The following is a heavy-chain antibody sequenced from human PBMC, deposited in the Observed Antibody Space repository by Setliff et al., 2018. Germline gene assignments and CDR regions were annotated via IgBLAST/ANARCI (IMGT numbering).Heavy chain of an antibody. CDR2: VIQVGNG. V-gene: IGHV3-23*01. Sequence: GSLRLSCATSGFTFRDYSMVWVRQVPGKGLEWVAGVIQVGNGYYADSMKGRSVISRDNSRNSCFLQLNNLRPEDTATYYCVKDRVNDGVWDFDSWGQGIVVTVSS. D-gene: IGHD4-17*01. CDR1: GFTFRDYS. J-gene: IGHJ4*02. CDR3: VKDRVNDGVWDFDS.